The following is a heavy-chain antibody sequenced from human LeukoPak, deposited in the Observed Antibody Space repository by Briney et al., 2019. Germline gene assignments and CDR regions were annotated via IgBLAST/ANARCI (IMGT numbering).Heavy chain of an antibody. D-gene: IGHD3-9*01. V-gene: IGHV4-39*01. CDR1: GGSISSSSYY. CDR2: IYYSGST. CDR3: ARRPLKYYDILTGSTPYCMDV. Sequence: SETLSLTCTVSGGSISSSSYYWGWIRQPPGKGLEWIGSIYYSGSTYYNPSLKSRVTISVDTSKNQFSLKLSSVTAADTAVYYCARRPLKYYDILTGSTPYCMDVWGKGTTVTVSS. J-gene: IGHJ6*03.